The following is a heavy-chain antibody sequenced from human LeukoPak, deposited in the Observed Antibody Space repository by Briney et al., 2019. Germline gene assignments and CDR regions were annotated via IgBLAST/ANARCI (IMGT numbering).Heavy chain of an antibody. Sequence: ASVKVSCKASGGTFSSYAISWVRQAPGQGLEWMGGSIPIFGTANYAQKFQGRVTITADDSTSTAYMELSSLRSEDTATYYCGTLWFGEKGWRSYYGMDVWGQGTTVTVSS. V-gene: IGHV1-69*13. J-gene: IGHJ6*02. D-gene: IGHD3-10*01. CDR3: GTLWFGEKGWRSYYGMDV. CDR1: GGTFSSYA. CDR2: SIPIFGTA.